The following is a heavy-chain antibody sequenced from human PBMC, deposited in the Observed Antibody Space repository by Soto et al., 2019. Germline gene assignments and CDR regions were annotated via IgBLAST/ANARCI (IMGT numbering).Heavy chain of an antibody. D-gene: IGHD5-18*01. J-gene: IGHJ4*02. V-gene: IGHV1-69*12. CDR2: IIPMFGTA. Sequence: QVQLVQSGAEVKKPESSVKVSCKAPGGTFSTYAISWVRQAPGQGLEWMGGIIPMFGTANYAQRFQDRVTMTADESTNTVYMEMSSLRSEDTAVYFCASGIQLWLRRIINGHSGWGQGTLVTVSS. CDR1: GGTFSTYA. CDR3: ASGIQLWLRRIINGHSG.